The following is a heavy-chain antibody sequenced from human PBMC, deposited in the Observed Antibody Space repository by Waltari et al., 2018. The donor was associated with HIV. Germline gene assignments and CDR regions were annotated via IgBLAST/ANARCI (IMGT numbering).Heavy chain of an antibody. Sequence: WVRQAPGKGLYWLASTSSLGSGKYYAESVSGRFTISKDTAKDSVYLQINSLRAEDTALYYCARGQIYTIMGASFYYWGQGSLVTVSS. D-gene: IGHD3-16*01. CDR2: TSSLGSGK. CDR3: ARGQIYTIMGASFYY. V-gene: IGHV3-48*03. J-gene: IGHJ4*02.